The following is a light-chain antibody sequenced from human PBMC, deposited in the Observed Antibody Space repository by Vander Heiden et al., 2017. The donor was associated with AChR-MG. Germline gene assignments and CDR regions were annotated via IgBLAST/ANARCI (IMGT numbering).Light chain of an antibody. CDR2: AAS. Sequence: DIQMTQSPSSLSASVRDRVTITCRASQTISDYLNWYQQKPGKAPKPLIYAASSLQSGVPSRFSGSGSGTEFTLTISSLQPEDFATYYCKQSYSTPHTFGGGTKVEIK. CDR3: KQSYSTPHT. J-gene: IGKJ4*01. V-gene: IGKV1-39*01. CDR1: QTISDY.